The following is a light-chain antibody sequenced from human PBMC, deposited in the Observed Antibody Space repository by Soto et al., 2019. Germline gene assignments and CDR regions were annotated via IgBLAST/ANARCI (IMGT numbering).Light chain of an antibody. CDR2: GAS. CDR3: QRYGSSPPSWT. V-gene: IGKV3-20*01. Sequence: EIVLTQSPGTLSLSPGERATLSCRASESVRSSYLAWYQQKPGQAPRLLIYGASSRATGLPDRFSGSGSGTDFPLTISRLEPEDFAVYYCQRYGSSPPSWTFGEGTKVEIK. CDR1: ESVRSSY. J-gene: IGKJ1*01.